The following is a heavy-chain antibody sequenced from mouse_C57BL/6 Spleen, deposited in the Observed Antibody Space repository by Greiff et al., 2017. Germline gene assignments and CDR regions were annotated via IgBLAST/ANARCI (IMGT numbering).Heavy chain of an antibody. CDR1: GYTFTDYY. CDR3: AGSTTVAQQGYFDV. CDR2: INPNNGGT. J-gene: IGHJ1*03. D-gene: IGHD1-1*01. Sequence: EVQLQQSGPELVKPGASVKISCKASGYTFTDYYMNWVKQSHGKSLEWIGDINPNNGGTSYNQKFKGKATLTVDKSSSTAYMELRSLTSEDSAVYYCAGSTTVAQQGYFDVWGTGTTVTVSS. V-gene: IGHV1-26*01.